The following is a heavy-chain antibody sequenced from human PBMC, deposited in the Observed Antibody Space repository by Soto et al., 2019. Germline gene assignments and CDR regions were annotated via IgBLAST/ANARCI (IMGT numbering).Heavy chain of an antibody. CDR1: GFTFISYA. Sequence: PWGSLRLSCAASGFTFISYAIHFFRHSPCKWLEWVAVISYDGSNKYYADSVKGRFTISRDNSKNTLYLQMNSLRAEDTAVYYCAREDSSDAFDIWGQGTMVTVSS. J-gene: IGHJ3*02. V-gene: IGHV3-30-3*01. CDR2: ISYDGSNK. CDR3: AREDSSDAFDI. D-gene: IGHD3-22*01.